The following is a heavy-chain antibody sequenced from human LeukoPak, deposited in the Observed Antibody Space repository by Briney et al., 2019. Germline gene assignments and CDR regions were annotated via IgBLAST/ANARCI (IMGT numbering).Heavy chain of an antibody. J-gene: IGHJ4*02. D-gene: IGHD3-16*01. V-gene: IGHV4-34*01. CDR2: INHSGST. CDR1: GGSFSGYY. CDR3: ARVSGGRNDY. Sequence: SETLSLTCAVYGGSFSGYYWSWIRQPPGKGLEWIGEINHSGSTNYNPSLKSRVTISVDTSKNQFSLKLSSVTAADTAVYYCARVSGGRNDYWGQGTLVTVSS.